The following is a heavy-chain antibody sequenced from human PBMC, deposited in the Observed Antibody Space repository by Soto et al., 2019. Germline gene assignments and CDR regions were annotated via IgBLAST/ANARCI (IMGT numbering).Heavy chain of an antibody. CDR2: MNPNSGNT. CDR1: GYTFTSCD. V-gene: IGHV1-8*01. CDR3: ARLVNYYFGMDV. Sequence: ASVKVSCKASGYTFTSCDINWVRQATGQGLEWMGWMNPNSGNTGYAQKFQGRVTMTRNTSISTAYLHWSSLKASDTATYYCARLVNYYFGMDVWGLGTTVTVSS. J-gene: IGHJ6*02.